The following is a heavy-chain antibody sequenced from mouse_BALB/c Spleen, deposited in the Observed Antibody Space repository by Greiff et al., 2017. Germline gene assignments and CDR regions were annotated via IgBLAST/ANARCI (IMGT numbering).Heavy chain of an antibody. CDR2: IDPSDSET. D-gene: IGHD2-4*01. Sequence: VQLQQSGPQLVRPGASVKISCKASGYSFTSYWMHWVKQRPGQGLEWIGMIDPSDSETRLNQKFKDKATLTVDKSSSTAYMQLSSPTSEDSAVYYCARSDDYAWFAYWGQGTLVTVSA. J-gene: IGHJ3*01. V-gene: IGHV1S127*01. CDR1: GYSFTSYW. CDR3: ARSDDYAWFAY.